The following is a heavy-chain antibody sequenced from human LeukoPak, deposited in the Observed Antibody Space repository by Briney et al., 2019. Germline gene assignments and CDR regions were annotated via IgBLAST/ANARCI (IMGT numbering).Heavy chain of an antibody. V-gene: IGHV4-39*01. Sequence: GSLRLSCAASEFSVGSNYMTWVRQAPGKGLEWIGSIYYSGSTYYNPSLKSRVTISVDTSKNQFSLKLSSVTAADTAVYYCARLWFGELNWFDPWGQGTLVTVSS. D-gene: IGHD3-10*01. J-gene: IGHJ5*02. CDR3: ARLWFGELNWFDP. CDR1: EFSVGSNY. CDR2: IYYSGST.